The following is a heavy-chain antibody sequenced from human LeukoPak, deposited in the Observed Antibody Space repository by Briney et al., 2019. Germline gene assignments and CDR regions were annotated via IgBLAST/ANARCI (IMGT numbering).Heavy chain of an antibody. CDR2: INPNSGGT. D-gene: IGHD6-19*01. Sequence: GASVKVSCKASGYTFTGYYMHWVRQAPGQGLEWMGWINPNSGGTNYAQKFQGRVTMTRDTSISTAYMELSRLRSDDTAVYYCAREGYSSGWYSSRYYYYMDVWGKGTTVTVSS. CDR1: GYTFTGYY. V-gene: IGHV1-2*02. CDR3: AREGYSSGWYSSRYYYYMDV. J-gene: IGHJ6*03.